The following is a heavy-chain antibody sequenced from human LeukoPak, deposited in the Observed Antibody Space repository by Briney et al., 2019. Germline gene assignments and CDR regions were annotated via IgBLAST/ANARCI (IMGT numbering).Heavy chain of an antibody. V-gene: IGHV1-18*01. J-gene: IGHJ4*02. CDR2: ISAYNGNT. D-gene: IGHD3-22*01. CDR1: GYTFTSYG. Sequence: ASVKVSCKASGYTFTSYGISWVRQAPGQGLEWMGWISAYNGNTNYAQKLQGRVTMTTDTSTSTAYMELRSLRSDDTAVYYCARDLYYYDSSGYYWRWWGQGTLVTVSS. CDR3: ARDLYYYDSSGYYWRW.